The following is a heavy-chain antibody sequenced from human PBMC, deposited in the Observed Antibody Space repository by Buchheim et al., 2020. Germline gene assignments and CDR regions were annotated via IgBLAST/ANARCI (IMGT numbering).Heavy chain of an antibody. CDR1: GFTFSSYS. CDR3: ASSIGELHPGY. CDR2: ISSSSSYT. J-gene: IGHJ4*02. D-gene: IGHD1-26*01. V-gene: IGHV3-48*04. Sequence: EVQLVESGGGLVQPGGSLRLSCAASGFTFSSYSMNWVRQAPGKGLEWVSYISSSSSYTNYADSVKGRFTISRDNAKNSLYLQMNSLRAEDTAVYYCASSIGELHPGYWGQGTL.